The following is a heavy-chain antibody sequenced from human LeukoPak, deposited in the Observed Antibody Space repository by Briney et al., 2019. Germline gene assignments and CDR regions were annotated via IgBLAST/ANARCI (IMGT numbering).Heavy chain of an antibody. V-gene: IGHV5-51*01. CDR1: GYSFTSNW. CDR2: IYPGDSDT. CDR3: ARHYSSSPNWFDP. D-gene: IGHD6-13*01. J-gene: IGHJ5*02. Sequence: GESLKISCKGSGYSFTSNWIGWVRQMPGKGLEWMGIIYPGDSDTRYSPSFQGQVTISADKSISTAYLQWSSLKASDTAMYYCARHYSSSPNWFDPWGQGTLVTVSS.